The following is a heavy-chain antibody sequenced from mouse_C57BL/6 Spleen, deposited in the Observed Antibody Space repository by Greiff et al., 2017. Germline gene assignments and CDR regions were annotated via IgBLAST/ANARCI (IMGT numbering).Heavy chain of an antibody. J-gene: IGHJ1*03. D-gene: IGHD1-1*01. CDR1: GYTFTSYW. CDR3: ARGGYYGSSGYFDV. CDR2: IHPNSGST. V-gene: IGHV1-64*01. Sequence: VQLQQSGAELVKPGASVKLSCKASGYTFTSYWMHWVKQRPGQGLEWIGMIHPNSGSTNYNEKFKSKATLTVDKSSSTAYMQLSSLTSEDSAVYYCARGGYYGSSGYFDVWGTGTTVTVSS.